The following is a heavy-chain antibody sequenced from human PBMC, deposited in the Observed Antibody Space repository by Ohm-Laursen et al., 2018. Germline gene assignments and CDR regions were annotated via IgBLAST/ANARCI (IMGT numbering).Heavy chain of an antibody. D-gene: IGHD2-15*01. CDR2: IKQDGSEK. CDR1: GFTFSSYA. CDR3: ARVSCSGGSCYFGVDY. Sequence: SLRLSCAAPGFTFSSYAMSWVRQAPGKGLEWVANIKQDGSEKYYVDSVKGRFTISRDNAKNSLYLQMNSLRAEDTAVYYCARVSCSGGSCYFGVDYWGQGTLVTVSS. V-gene: IGHV3-7*01. J-gene: IGHJ4*02.